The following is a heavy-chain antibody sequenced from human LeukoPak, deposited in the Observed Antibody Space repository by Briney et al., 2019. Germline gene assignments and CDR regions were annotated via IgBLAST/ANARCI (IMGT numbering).Heavy chain of an antibody. CDR1: GGTFSSYA. CDR2: IIPIFGTA. J-gene: IGHJ5*02. D-gene: IGHD6-6*01. V-gene: IGHV1-69*05. Sequence: GASVKVSCKASGGTFSSYAISWVRQAPGQGLEWMGGIIPIFGTANYAQKFQGRVTITTDESTSTAYMELSSLRSEDTAVYYCARNIGVEYSSSDWFDPWGQGTLVTVSS. CDR3: ARNIGVEYSSSDWFDP.